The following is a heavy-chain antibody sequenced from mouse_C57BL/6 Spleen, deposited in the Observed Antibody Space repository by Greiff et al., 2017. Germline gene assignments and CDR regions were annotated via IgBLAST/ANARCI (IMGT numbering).Heavy chain of an antibody. Sequence: QVQLQQPGAELVRPGSSVKLSCKASGYTFTSYWMHWVKQRPIQGLEWIGNIDPSDSETHYNQKFKDKDTLTVDQSSSTAYMQLSSLTSEDSAVYYCARGGYYGSSYDYAMDYWGQGTSVTVAS. V-gene: IGHV1-52*01. CDR2: IDPSDSET. CDR1: GYTFTSYW. CDR3: ARGGYYGSSYDYAMDY. D-gene: IGHD1-1*01. J-gene: IGHJ4*01.